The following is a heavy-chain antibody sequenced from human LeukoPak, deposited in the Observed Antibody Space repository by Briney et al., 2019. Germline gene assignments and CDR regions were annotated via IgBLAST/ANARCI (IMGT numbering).Heavy chain of an antibody. CDR2: IRNKANSYTT. J-gene: IGHJ4*02. CDR1: GFTFSDRY. Sequence: PGESLRLSCTASGFTFSDRYIDWVRQAPGKGLEWVGRIRNKANSYTTEYAASVKGRFTISRDESINLLYMQMTSVNTEDTSVFCCTKCSTGTRLYYFDYWGQGTLVTVSS. V-gene: IGHV3-72*01. CDR3: TKCSTGTRLYYFDY. D-gene: IGHD1/OR15-1a*01.